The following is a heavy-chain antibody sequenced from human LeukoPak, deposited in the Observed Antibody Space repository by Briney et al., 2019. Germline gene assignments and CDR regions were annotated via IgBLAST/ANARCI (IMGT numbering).Heavy chain of an antibody. D-gene: IGHD7-27*01. J-gene: IGHJ4*02. CDR3: VRHGSSWGNFDY. CDR2: INQDGSEK. Sequence: PGGSLRLSCADSGFTFSSYWMSRVRQAPGKGLEWVANINQDGSEKYYVDSVKGRFTISRDNAKNSLYLQMNSLRTEDTAVYYCVRHGSSWGNFDYWGQGTLVSVSS. V-gene: IGHV3-7*01. CDR1: GFTFSSYW.